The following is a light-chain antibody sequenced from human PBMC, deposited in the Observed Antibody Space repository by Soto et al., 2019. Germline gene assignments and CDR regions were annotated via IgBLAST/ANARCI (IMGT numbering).Light chain of an antibody. V-gene: IGKV1-39*01. CDR2: AAS. Sequence: DIQMTQSPSSLSASVGDRVTITCRASQSISSYLNWYQQKPGKAPKLLIYAASSLQSGVPSRFSGSGSGTDFTLTISSLQPEDIATYYCQQYDNRPLTFGGGTKVDIK. CDR3: QQYDNRPLT. CDR1: QSISSY. J-gene: IGKJ4*01.